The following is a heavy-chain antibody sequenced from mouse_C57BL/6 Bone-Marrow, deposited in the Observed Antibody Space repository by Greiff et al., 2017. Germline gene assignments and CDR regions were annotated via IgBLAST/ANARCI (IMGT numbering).Heavy chain of an antibody. CDR3: ARRSGLVYFDV. CDR1: GYSFTSYW. Sequence: QVQLQQPGAELVRPGTSVKLSCKASGYSFTSYWMHWVKQRPGPGLEWIGVIDPSDSYNNYTQKFKGKATLTVDTSSSTAYMQLSSLTSEDSAVYDSARRSGLVYFDVWGTGTTVTVSS. D-gene: IGHD3-3*01. J-gene: IGHJ1*03. V-gene: IGHV1-59*01. CDR2: IDPSDSYN.